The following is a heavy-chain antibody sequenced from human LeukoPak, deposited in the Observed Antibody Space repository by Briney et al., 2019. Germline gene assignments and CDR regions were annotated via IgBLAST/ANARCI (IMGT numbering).Heavy chain of an antibody. CDR3: ARGGGIAARLAFDI. D-gene: IGHD6-6*01. J-gene: IGHJ3*02. V-gene: IGHV3-21*01. CDR1: GFTFSSYS. CDR2: ISSSSSYI. Sequence: AGGSLRLSCAASGFTFSSYSMNWVRQAPGKGLEWVSSISSSSSYIYYADSVKGRFTISRDNAKNSLYLQMNSLRAEDTAVYYCARGGGIAARLAFDIWGQGTMVTVSS.